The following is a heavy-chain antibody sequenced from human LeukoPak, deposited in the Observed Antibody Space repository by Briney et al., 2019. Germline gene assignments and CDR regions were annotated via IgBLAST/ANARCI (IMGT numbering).Heavy chain of an antibody. CDR1: GGSISSGGYY. J-gene: IGHJ4*02. CDR3: ARAPASSYFDY. CDR2: INYSGST. V-gene: IGHV4-31*03. Sequence: SETLSLTCTVSGGSISSGGYYWSWIRQHPGKGLEWIGYINYSGSTYYNPSLKSRITISVDPSKNQFSLKLNSVTAADTAVYYCARAPASSYFDYWGQGTLVTVSS. D-gene: IGHD1-26*01.